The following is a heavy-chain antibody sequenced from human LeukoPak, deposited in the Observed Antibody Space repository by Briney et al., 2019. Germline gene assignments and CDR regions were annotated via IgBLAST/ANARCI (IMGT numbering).Heavy chain of an antibody. CDR1: GFTFSSYA. CDR2: ISGSGGST. D-gene: IGHD6-19*01. V-gene: IGHV3-23*01. J-gene: IGHJ4*02. CDR3: AKETYSSGWYPYFDY. Sequence: GGSLRLCCVASGFTFSSYAMSWVRQAPGKGLEWVSGISGSGGSTYYADSVKGRFTISRDNSKNTLFLQMNSLRAEDTAVYYCAKETYSSGWYPYFDYWGQGTLVTVSS.